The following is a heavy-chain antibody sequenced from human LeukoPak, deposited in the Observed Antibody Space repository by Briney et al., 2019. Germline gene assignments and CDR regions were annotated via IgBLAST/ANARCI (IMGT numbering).Heavy chain of an antibody. D-gene: IGHD3-22*01. V-gene: IGHV3-30*03. CDR3: ARDDDAYYYDTSGYPTFDS. CDR1: GFTFSSYG. J-gene: IGHJ4*02. Sequence: PGGSLRLSCAASGFTFSSYGMHWVRQAPGKGLEWAAVILYDGSNKYYSDSVKGRFTISRDNSKNTLYLQMNSPGAEDTAVYYCARDDDAYYYDTSGYPTFDSWGQGTLVTVSS. CDR2: ILYDGSNK.